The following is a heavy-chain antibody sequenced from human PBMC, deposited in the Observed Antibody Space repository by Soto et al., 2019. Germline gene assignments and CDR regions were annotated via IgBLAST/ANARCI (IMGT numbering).Heavy chain of an antibody. V-gene: IGHV4-39*01. J-gene: IGHJ4*02. CDR2: IYYSGRT. D-gene: IGHD2-21*02. CDR1: GESISSSSYY. CDR3: ARQRTTVVTQAYFDH. Sequence: SETLSLTCIVSGESISSSSYYWGWIRQPPGKGLEWIGSIYYSGRTYYNPSFKSRVTISIDTSKNQFSLKLSSVSATDTAVYYCARQRTTVVTQAYFDHWGQGALVTVSS.